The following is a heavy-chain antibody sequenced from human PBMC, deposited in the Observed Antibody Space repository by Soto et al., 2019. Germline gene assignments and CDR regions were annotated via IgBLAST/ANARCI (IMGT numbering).Heavy chain of an antibody. CDR2: IWYDGSNK. V-gene: IGHV3-33*01. Sequence: VQLVESGGGVVQPGRSLRLSCASSGFTFSSYGMHWVRQAPGKGLEWVAVIWYDGSNKYYADSVKGRFTISRDNSKNTLFLQMDSLRAEDTAVYYCAGSAGKGGIAAPIDYWGQGTLVTVSS. J-gene: IGHJ4*02. CDR3: AGSAGKGGIAAPIDY. CDR1: GFTFSSYG. D-gene: IGHD6-13*01.